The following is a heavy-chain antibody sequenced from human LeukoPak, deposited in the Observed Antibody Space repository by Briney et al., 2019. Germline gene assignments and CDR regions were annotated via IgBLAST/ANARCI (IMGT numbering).Heavy chain of an antibody. CDR1: GYTFTSYG. CDR3: ARLISGSYYHYYYYMDV. D-gene: IGHD1-26*01. Sequence: ASVNVSFMASGYTFTSYGISWGRQAPGQGLEWMGWISAYNGNTNYAQKLQGRVTMTTDTSTSPAYMELRSLRSDDTAVYYCARLISGSYYHYYYYMDVWGKGTTVTISS. CDR2: ISAYNGNT. J-gene: IGHJ6*03. V-gene: IGHV1-18*01.